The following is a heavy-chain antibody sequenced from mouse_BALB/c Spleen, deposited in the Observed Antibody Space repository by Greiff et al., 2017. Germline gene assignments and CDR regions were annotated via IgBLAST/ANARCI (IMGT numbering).Heavy chain of an antibody. J-gene: IGHJ3*01. D-gene: IGHD2-4*01. CDR3: ARVGMITTPLAY. CDR1: GFTFSSYA. V-gene: IGHV5-9-4*01. CDR2: ISSGGSYT. Sequence: EVQVVESAGGLVQSGGSPKLSCAASGFTFSSYAMSWVRQSPEKRLEWVAEISSGGSYTYSPDTVTGRFTIYRDNAKDTLYLVMSSLRSEDTAMYYCARVGMITTPLAYWGQGSLVSGAA.